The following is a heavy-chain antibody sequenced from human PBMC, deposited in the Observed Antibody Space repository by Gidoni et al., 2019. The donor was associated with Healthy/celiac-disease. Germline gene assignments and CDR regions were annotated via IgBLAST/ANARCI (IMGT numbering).Heavy chain of an antibody. J-gene: IGHJ5*02. CDR1: GSTFTSYD. CDR2: MNPNSGNT. D-gene: IGHD3-22*01. CDR3: ARAYYYDSSGYYNWFDP. V-gene: IGHV1-8*01. Sequence: QVQLLQSGAEVKKPGASVNVSCQSSGSTFTSYDINWVRQDTGQGLEWMGWMNPNSGNTGDAHKFQGRVTMTRNTSISTAYMELSSLRSEDTDVYYCARAYYYDSSGYYNWFDPWGQGTLVTVSS.